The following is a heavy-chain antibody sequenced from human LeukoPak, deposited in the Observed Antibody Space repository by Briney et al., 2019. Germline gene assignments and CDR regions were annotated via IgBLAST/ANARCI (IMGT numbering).Heavy chain of an antibody. CDR2: IKQDGSEK. Sequence: GGSLRLSCAASGFMFSSHWMSWVRQGPGKGLEWVANIKQDGSEKYYVDSVKGRFTISRDNAKNSLYLQMNSLRAEDTAVYYCARSNREFASGSGDFWGQGTLVTVSS. CDR1: GFMFSSHW. V-gene: IGHV3-7*05. D-gene: IGHD3-10*01. CDR3: ARSNREFASGSGDF. J-gene: IGHJ4*02.